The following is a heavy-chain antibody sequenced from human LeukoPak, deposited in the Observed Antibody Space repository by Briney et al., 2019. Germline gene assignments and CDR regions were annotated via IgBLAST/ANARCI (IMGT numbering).Heavy chain of an antibody. J-gene: IGHJ4*02. CDR2: IYYSGST. D-gene: IGHD6-13*01. Sequence: SETLSLTCTVSGGSISSYYWSWIRQPPGKGLEWIGYIYYSGSTNYNPSLKSRVTISVDTSKNQLSLELSSVTAADTAVYYCARTSSSRYLHFDYWGQGTLVTVSS. V-gene: IGHV4-59*08. CDR1: GGSISSYY. CDR3: ARTSSSRYLHFDY.